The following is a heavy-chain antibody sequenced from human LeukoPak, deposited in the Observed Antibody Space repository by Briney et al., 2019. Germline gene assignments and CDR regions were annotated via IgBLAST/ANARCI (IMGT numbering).Heavy chain of an antibody. CDR3: ARAQQMDDAFDI. J-gene: IGHJ3*02. CDR2: IYSGGST. V-gene: IGHV3-66*02. CDR1: GFTVSSNY. D-gene: IGHD6-13*01. Sequence: GGSLRLSRAASGFTVSSNYMSWVRQAPGKGLEWVSVIYSGGSTYYADSVKGRFTISRDNSKNTLYLQMNSLRAEDTAVYYCARAQQMDDAFDIWGQGTMVTVSS.